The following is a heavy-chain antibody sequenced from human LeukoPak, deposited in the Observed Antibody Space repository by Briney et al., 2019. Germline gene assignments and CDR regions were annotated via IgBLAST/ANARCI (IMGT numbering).Heavy chain of an antibody. CDR3: ATSAARAIES. J-gene: IGHJ4*02. Sequence: GGSLRLSCAASGFTFSSYWMSWVRQAPGKGLECVADIKQDGSEKYYVDSVRGRFTLSRDNAKNSLYLQMNSLRVEDTAVYYCATSAARAIESWGQGTLVTVSS. CDR2: IKQDGSEK. CDR1: GFTFSSYW. V-gene: IGHV3-7*01. D-gene: IGHD6-25*01.